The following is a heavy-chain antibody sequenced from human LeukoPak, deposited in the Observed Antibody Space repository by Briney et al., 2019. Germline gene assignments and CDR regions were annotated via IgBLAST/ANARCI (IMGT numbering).Heavy chain of an antibody. CDR2: INHSGGT. D-gene: IGHD1-26*01. CDR1: GGSFSGYY. J-gene: IGHJ4*02. V-gene: IGHV4-34*01. CDR3: AQVSSGLGPLRDY. Sequence: PSETLSLTCAVYGGSFSGYYWHWIRQPPGKGLEWIGEINHSGGTKYNPSLKSRVTISVDTSKTQFSLKLSSATAADTAVYYCAQVSSGLGPLRDYWGQGTLVTVSS.